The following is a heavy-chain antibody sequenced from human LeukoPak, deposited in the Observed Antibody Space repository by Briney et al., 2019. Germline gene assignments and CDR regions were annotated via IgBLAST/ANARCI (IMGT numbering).Heavy chain of an antibody. CDR3: ARPDGRTAEDYYYYMDV. V-gene: IGHV1-69*01. D-gene: IGHD2-21*02. CDR1: GGTFSSYA. CDR2: IIPIFGTA. Sequence: GSSVKVSCKASGGTFSSYAISWVRLAPGQGLEWMGGIIPIFGTANYAQKFQGRVTITADESTSTAYMELSSLRSEDTAVYYCARPDGRTAEDYYYYMDVWGKGTTVTVSS. J-gene: IGHJ6*03.